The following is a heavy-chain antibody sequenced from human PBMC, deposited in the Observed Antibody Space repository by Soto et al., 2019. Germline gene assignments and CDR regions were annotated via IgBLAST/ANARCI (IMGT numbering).Heavy chain of an antibody. D-gene: IGHD3-22*01. Sequence: SETLSLTCTVSGGSISSSSYSWSWIRQPPGKGLEWIGYIYHSGSTYYNPSLKSRVTISVDRSKNQFSLKLSSVTAADTAVYYCARSIDYYDSSGPTRSENWFDPWGQGTLVTVSS. CDR3: ARSIDYYDSSGPTRSENWFDP. J-gene: IGHJ5*02. CDR2: IYHSGST. CDR1: GGSISSSSYS. V-gene: IGHV4-30-2*01.